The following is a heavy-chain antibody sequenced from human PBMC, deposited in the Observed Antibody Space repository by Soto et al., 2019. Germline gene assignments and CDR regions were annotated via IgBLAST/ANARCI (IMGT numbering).Heavy chain of an antibody. Sequence: EVQLVESGGGLAQPGGSLRLSCAASGFTFNTYWMSWVRQAPGRGLEWVANINQDGTEAYYVDSVKGRFTLSRDNAKNSLHLQMNSLRAEDTAVYYCARGDFYDGSGSFAEAFDVWGQGTMVTVSS. V-gene: IGHV3-7*05. CDR3: ARGDFYDGSGSFAEAFDV. CDR1: GFTFNTYW. D-gene: IGHD3-22*01. CDR2: INQDGTEA. J-gene: IGHJ3*01.